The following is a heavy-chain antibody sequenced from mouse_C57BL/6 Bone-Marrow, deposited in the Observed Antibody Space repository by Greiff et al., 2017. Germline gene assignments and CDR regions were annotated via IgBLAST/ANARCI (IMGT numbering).Heavy chain of an antibody. Sequence: EVQVVESEGGLVQPGSSMKLSCTASGFTFSDYYMAWVRQVPEKGLEWVANINDDGSSTYSLDYLKSRFIISRYNAKNSLYLQMSSLKSEDTATYYCARIYYYGSSPRFDVWGTGTTVTVSS. CDR1: GFTFSDYY. CDR2: INDDGSST. J-gene: IGHJ1*03. D-gene: IGHD1-1*01. V-gene: IGHV5-16*01. CDR3: ARIYYYGSSPRFDV.